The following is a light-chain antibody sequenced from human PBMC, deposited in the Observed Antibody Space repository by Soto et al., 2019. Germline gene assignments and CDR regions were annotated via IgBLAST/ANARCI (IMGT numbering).Light chain of an antibody. Sequence: VMTQSPATLSVSPGERATLSCRASQSIARNLAWYQQKPGQAPRLLIFDASIRATGVPARFSGSGSGTEFTLTSSSLQSGDFALYYCQQYNSWPSFGQGTILEIK. CDR3: QQYNSWPS. J-gene: IGKJ2*01. CDR1: QSIARN. V-gene: IGKV3-15*01. CDR2: DAS.